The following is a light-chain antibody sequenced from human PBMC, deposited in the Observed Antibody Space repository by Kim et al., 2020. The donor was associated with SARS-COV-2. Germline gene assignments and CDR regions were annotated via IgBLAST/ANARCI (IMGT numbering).Light chain of an antibody. CDR1: SSDVGSYNF. Sequence: QSALTQPASVSGSPGQSITISCTGTSSDVGSYNFVSWYQQHPGKAPKLMIYEVRERPSGVSNRFSGSKSGTTASLTISGLQAEDEADYYCCSYGGSRTYVFGTGTKVTVL. CDR2: EVR. V-gene: IGLV2-23*02. J-gene: IGLJ1*01. CDR3: CSYGGSRTYV.